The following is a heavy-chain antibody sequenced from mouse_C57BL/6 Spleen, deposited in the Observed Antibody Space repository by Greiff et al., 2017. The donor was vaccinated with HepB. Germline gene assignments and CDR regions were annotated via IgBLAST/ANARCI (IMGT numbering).Heavy chain of an antibody. D-gene: IGHD1-1*01. CDR2: IYPGSGST. CDR3: ARSDYYGSSDYFDY. Sequence: QVHVKQPGAELVKPGASVKMSCKASGYTFTSYWITWVKQRPGQGLEWIGDIYPGSGSTNYNEKFKSKATLTVDTSSSTAYMQLSSLTSEDSAVYYCARSDYYGSSDYFDYWGQGTTLTVSS. J-gene: IGHJ2*01. CDR1: GYTFTSYW. V-gene: IGHV1-55*01.